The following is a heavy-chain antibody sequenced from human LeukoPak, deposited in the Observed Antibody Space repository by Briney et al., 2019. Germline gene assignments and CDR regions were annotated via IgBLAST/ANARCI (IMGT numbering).Heavy chain of an antibody. CDR2: LDPEDGET. CDR1: GSTLTEFS. D-gene: IGHD6-6*01. Sequence: ASVKVSFKLSGSTLTEFSIHWVRQAHGKGVEWLGGLDPEDGETILSQKFQDRVALTADTSTSTAYMDMSRLRSEDTAVYFCVRGRTGSIATAGRYWGRGTLVTVSS. CDR3: VRGRTGSIATAGRY. J-gene: IGHJ4*02. V-gene: IGHV1-24*01.